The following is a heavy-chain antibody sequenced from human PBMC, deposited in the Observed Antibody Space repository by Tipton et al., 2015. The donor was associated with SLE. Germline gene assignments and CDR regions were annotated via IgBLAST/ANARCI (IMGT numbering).Heavy chain of an antibody. Sequence: TLSLTCNVSDDSISNYYWNWIRQPPGKGLEWIGYIYKNGNTNYNPSLKSRVTLSRDTSKNQFSLSLTSVTAADTAVYYCARVSAGITAWYWGQGTLVTVSS. V-gene: IGHV4-59*12. CDR1: DDSISNYY. D-gene: IGHD3-10*01. CDR3: ARVSAGITAWY. J-gene: IGHJ4*02. CDR2: IYKNGNT.